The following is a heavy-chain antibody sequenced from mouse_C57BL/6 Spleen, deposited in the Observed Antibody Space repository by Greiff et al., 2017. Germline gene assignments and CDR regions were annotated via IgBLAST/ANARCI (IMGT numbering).Heavy chain of an antibody. D-gene: IGHD1-1*01. V-gene: IGHV1-82*01. J-gene: IGHJ3*01. CDR3: AKGGDYGSPAWFAY. Sequence: VHLVESGPELVKPGASVKISCKASGYAFSSSWMNWVKQRPGKGLEWIGRIYPGDGDTNYNGKFKGKATLTADKSSSTAYMQLSSLTSEDSAVYCCAKGGDYGSPAWFAYWGQGTLVTVSA. CDR2: IYPGDGDT. CDR1: GYAFSSSW.